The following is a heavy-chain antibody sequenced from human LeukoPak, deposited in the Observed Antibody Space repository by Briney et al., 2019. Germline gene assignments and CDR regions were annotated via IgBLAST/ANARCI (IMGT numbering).Heavy chain of an antibody. J-gene: IGHJ4*02. CDR3: ARGGPTVTSYSSWDS. CDR1: GGSISSGGYY. D-gene: IGHD4-17*01. V-gene: IGHV4-30-2*01. Sequence: PSETLSLTCTVSGGSISSGGYYWSWIRQPPGKGLEWIGYIYHSGSTYYNPSLKSRVTISVDRSKNQFSLKLNSVTTADTAVYYCARGGPTVTSYSSWDSWGQGTLVTVSS. CDR2: IYHSGST.